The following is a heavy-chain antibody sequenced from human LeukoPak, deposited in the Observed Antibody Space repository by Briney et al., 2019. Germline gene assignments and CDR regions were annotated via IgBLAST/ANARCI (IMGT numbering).Heavy chain of an antibody. V-gene: IGHV4-4*07. D-gene: IGHD6-19*01. CDR2: IYTSGST. CDR1: GGSISSYY. CDR3: ARTLAGKLVFDY. J-gene: IGHJ4*02. Sequence: SETLSLTCTVSGGSISSYYWSWIRQPAGKGLEWIGRIYTSGSTNYNPSLKSRVTMSVDTSKNQFSLKLSSVTAADTAISYCARTLAGKLVFDYWGQGTLVTVSS.